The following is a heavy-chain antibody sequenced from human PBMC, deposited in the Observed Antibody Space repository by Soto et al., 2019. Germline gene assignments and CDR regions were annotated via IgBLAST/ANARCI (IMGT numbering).Heavy chain of an antibody. CDR3: TRDQSGSYDSWFDP. Sequence: EVQVVESGGGLVKPGGSLSLSCNFSFSMYSMDWVRQAPGKGLGWVASISSGSAFRKYADSVKGRFTISRDNAKTSVSLQMDSLRVEATAMYYGTRDQSGSYDSWFDPWGRGTLVTVSS. V-gene: IGHV3-21*01. J-gene: IGHJ5*02. CDR2: ISSGSAFR. CDR1: SFSMYS. D-gene: IGHD1-26*01.